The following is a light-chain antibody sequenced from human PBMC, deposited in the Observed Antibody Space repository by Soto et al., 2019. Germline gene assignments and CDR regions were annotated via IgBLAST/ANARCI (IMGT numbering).Light chain of an antibody. J-gene: IGKJ4*01. CDR3: QHQGT. Sequence: IVLTQSPGTLSLSPGERATLSCRASQSVGRRYLAWYQQKPGQASRLLIYDTSDRASDIPDRFSGSGSGTDFTLTISRLVPEDFAVYYCQHQGTFGGGTKVEIK. V-gene: IGKV3-20*01. CDR2: DTS. CDR1: QSVGRRY.